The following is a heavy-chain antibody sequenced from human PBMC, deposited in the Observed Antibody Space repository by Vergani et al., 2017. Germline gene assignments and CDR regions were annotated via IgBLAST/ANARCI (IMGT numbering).Heavy chain of an antibody. CDR2: IYSGGST. Sequence: EVQLVESGGGLVQPGGSLRLSCAASGFTVSSNYMSWVRQAPGKGLELVSVIYSGGSTYYADSVKGRFTISRDNSKNTLYLQMNSLRAEDTAVYYCARAATSIAVAWGCDYWGQGTLVTVSS. D-gene: IGHD6-19*01. CDR1: GFTVSSNY. CDR3: ARAATSIAVAWGCDY. V-gene: IGHV3-66*01. J-gene: IGHJ4*02.